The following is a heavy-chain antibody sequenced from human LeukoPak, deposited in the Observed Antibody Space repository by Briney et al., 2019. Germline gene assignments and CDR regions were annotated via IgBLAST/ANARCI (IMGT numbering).Heavy chain of an antibody. D-gene: IGHD5-18*01. V-gene: IGHV3-7*01. Sequence: GGSLRLSCAASGFTFSSYWMSWVRQAPGKGLEWVANIKKDGSEKYYVDSVKGRFTISRDNAKTSLYLQMNSLRAEDTAVYYCARHLSGVTGYTYGRGIDYWGQGTLVTVSS. CDR2: IKKDGSEK. CDR1: GFTFSSYW. J-gene: IGHJ4*02. CDR3: ARHLSGVTGYTYGRGIDY.